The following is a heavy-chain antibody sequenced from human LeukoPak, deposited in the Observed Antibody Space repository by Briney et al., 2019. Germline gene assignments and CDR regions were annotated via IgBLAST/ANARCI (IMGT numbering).Heavy chain of an antibody. CDR1: GGSISSSSYY. CDR2: INHSGST. CDR3: ARGGLGSSWYFPPTAPRDGPRKIQKNWFDP. J-gene: IGHJ5*02. D-gene: IGHD6-13*01. Sequence: SETLSLTCTVSGGSISSSSYYWSWIRQPPGKGLEWIGEINHSGSTNYNPSLKSRVTISVDTSKNQFSLKLSSVTAADTAVYYCARGGLGSSWYFPPTAPRDGPRKIQKNWFDPWGQGTLVTVSS. V-gene: IGHV4-39*07.